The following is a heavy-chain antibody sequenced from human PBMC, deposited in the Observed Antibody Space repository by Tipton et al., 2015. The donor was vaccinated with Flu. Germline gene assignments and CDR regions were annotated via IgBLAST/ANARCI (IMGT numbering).Heavy chain of an antibody. CDR3: ARETQWSNFDY. CDR2: ISSSGSTI. CDR1: GFSIANHS. V-gene: IGHV3-48*03. J-gene: IGHJ4*02. D-gene: IGHD6-19*01. Sequence: SLRLSCAVSGFSIANHSMNWVRQAPGKGLEWVSYISSSGSTIYYADSVKGRFTISRDNAKNSLYLQMNSLRAEDTAVYYCARETQWSNFDYWGQGSLVTVSS.